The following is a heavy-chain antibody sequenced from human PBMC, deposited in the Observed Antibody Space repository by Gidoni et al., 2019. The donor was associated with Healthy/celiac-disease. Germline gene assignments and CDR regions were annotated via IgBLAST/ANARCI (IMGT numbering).Heavy chain of an antibody. CDR3: AKFIARSAAWYYYDSSGYP. V-gene: IGHV3-23*01. J-gene: IGHJ4*02. CDR2: ISGSGGST. Sequence: EVQLLESGGGLVQPGGSLRLSCAASGFTFSSSAMSWVRQAPGKGLEWGSAISGSGGSTYYADSVKGRFTISRDNSKNTLYLQMNSLRAEDTAVYYCAKFIARSAAWYYYDSSGYPWGQGTLVTVSS. CDR1: GFTFSSSA. D-gene: IGHD3-22*01.